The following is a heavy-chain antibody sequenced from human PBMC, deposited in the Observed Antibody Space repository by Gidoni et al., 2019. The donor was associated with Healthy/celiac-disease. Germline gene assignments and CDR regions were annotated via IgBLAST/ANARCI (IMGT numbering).Heavy chain of an antibody. Sequence: QLQLQESVPGLVKPSETLSLTCTVSCGSISSSSYYWGWIRQPPGKGLEWIGSIYYSGSTYYNPSLKSRVTISVDTSKNQFSLKLSSVTAADTAVYYCARHPGYSSSWGIDYWGQGTLVTVSS. CDR1: CGSISSSSYY. V-gene: IGHV4-39*01. D-gene: IGHD6-13*01. CDR3: ARHPGYSSSWGIDY. J-gene: IGHJ4*02. CDR2: IYYSGST.